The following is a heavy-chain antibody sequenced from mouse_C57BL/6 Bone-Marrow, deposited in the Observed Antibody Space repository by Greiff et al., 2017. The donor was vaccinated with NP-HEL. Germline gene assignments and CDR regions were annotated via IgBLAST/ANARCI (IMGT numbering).Heavy chain of an antibody. CDR2: IYPGNSDT. D-gene: IGHD1-1*01. Sequence: EVQLQQSGTVLARPGASVKMSCKTSGYTFTSYWMHWVKQRPGQGLEWIGAIYPGNSDTSYNQKFKGKAKLTAVTSASTAYMELSSLTNEDSAVYYCTRSDDGSSLSYWYFDVWGTGTTVTVSS. CDR1: GYTFTSYW. J-gene: IGHJ1*03. CDR3: TRSDDGSSLSYWYFDV. V-gene: IGHV1-5*01.